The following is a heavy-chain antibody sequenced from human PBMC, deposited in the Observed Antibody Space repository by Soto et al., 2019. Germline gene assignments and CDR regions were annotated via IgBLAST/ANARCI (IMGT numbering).Heavy chain of an antibody. D-gene: IGHD2-15*01. J-gene: IGHJ4*02. CDR1: GASVGAGY. CDR3: ARDGGGNIFDY. Sequence: SETLSLTCSVSGASVGAGYGSWIRQPPGKGLEWIGYIYYSGSINYNPSLKSRVTISVDTSKNQFSLKLSSVTAADTAVYYCARDGGGNIFDYWGQGTLVTVSS. V-gene: IGHV4-59*02. CDR2: IYYSGSI.